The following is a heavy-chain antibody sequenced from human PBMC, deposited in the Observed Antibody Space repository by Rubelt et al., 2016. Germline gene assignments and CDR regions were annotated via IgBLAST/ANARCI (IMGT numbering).Heavy chain of an antibody. CDR2: NDWDDDK. D-gene: IGHD1-1*01. J-gene: IGHJ4*02. V-gene: IGHV2-70*01. CDR1: GFSLSTSGMC. CDR3: ARIQTETEPDS. Sequence: QVTLRESDPALVRPTQTLTLTCTFSGFSLSTSGMCVSWIRQPPGKALEWLALNDWDDDKYYSTSRKTRLTISKDTSKTPVVLTMIAMDPVDTATYYCARIQTETEPDSWGQRTLVTVSS.